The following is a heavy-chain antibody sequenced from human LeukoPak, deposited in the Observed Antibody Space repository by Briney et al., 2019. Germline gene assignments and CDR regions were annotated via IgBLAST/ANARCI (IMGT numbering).Heavy chain of an antibody. CDR1: GFTFSSYG. V-gene: IGHV3-30*02. CDR2: IRYDGSNK. D-gene: IGHD6-19*01. CDR3: ARGGKIALAGTRSSQYFQH. Sequence: GGSLRLSCAASGFTFSSYGMHWVRQTPGQGLEWVAFIRYDGSNKYYADSVKGRFTLSRDNSKNTLYMQMNSLRPEDTAVYYCARGGKIALAGTRSSQYFQHWGQGTLVTVSS. J-gene: IGHJ1*01.